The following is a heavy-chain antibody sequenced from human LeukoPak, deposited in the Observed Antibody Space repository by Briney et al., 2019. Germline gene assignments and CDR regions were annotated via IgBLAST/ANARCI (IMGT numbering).Heavy chain of an antibody. CDR3: ATSVAGHDAFDI. CDR1: GFTFSSYW. D-gene: IGHD6-13*01. J-gene: IGHJ3*02. CDR2: IKQDGSEK. Sequence: GGSLRLSCAASGFTFSSYWMSWVRQAPGKGLEWVANIKQDGSEKYYVDSVKGRFTISRDNTKNSLYLRMNSLRAEDTAVYYCATSVAGHDAFDIWGQGTMVTVSS. V-gene: IGHV3-7*01.